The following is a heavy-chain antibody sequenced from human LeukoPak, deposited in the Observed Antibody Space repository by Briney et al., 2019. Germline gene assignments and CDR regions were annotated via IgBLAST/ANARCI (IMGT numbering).Heavy chain of an antibody. D-gene: IGHD2-21*02. Sequence: GESLRLSCAPSGFTLSSSWMYWVRQAPGKGLVWVAHISTDGSTTIYADSVKGRFTISRDNAKNTVFLQMNSLRAEDTAVYYCARVRGGDTRDLDYWGQGTLVTVSS. CDR1: GFTLSSSW. CDR3: ARVRGGDTRDLDY. CDR2: ISTDGSTT. J-gene: IGHJ4*02. V-gene: IGHV3-74*01.